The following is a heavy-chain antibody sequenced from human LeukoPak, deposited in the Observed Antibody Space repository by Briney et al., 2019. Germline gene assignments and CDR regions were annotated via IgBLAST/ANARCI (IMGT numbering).Heavy chain of an antibody. CDR1: GFTFSSYG. D-gene: IGHD3-10*01. CDR2: IRYDGSNK. Sequence: GGSLRLSCAASGFTFSSYGIHWVRQAPGKGLEWVAFIRYDGSNKYQADSVRGRFTISRDNSKNTVYLQMYSLRSEDTAVYYCAKDGGVRGPDYYYYMDVWGKGTTVTISS. J-gene: IGHJ6*03. V-gene: IGHV3-30*02. CDR3: AKDGGVRGPDYYYYMDV.